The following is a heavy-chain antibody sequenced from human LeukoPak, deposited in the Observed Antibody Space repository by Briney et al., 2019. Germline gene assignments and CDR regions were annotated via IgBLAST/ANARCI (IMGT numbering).Heavy chain of an antibody. V-gene: IGHV4-30-4*01. CDR2: IYYSGGT. J-gene: IGHJ4*02. D-gene: IGHD5-24*01. CDR3: AGSDGYNSNVY. Sequence: SETLSLTCTVSGGSISGGDYYGSWVRQPPGKGLEWIGYIYYSGGTYYNPSLKSRVTISVDTSKNQCSLKLSSVTAADTAEYYCAGSDGYNSNVYWGQGTLVTASS. CDR1: GGSISGGDYY.